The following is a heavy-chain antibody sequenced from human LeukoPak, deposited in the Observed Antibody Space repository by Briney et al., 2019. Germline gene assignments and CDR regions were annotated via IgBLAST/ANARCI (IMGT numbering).Heavy chain of an antibody. CDR3: ARDTPPSIAAAGSGGWFDP. Sequence: PSETLSLTCTVSGGSISSSSYYWGWIRQPPGKGLEWIGSIYYSGSTYYNPSLKSRVTISVDTSKNQFSLKLSSVTAADTAVYYCARDTPPSIAAAGSGGWFDPWGQGTLVTVSS. J-gene: IGHJ5*02. CDR2: IYYSGST. D-gene: IGHD6-13*01. V-gene: IGHV4-39*07. CDR1: GGSISSSSYY.